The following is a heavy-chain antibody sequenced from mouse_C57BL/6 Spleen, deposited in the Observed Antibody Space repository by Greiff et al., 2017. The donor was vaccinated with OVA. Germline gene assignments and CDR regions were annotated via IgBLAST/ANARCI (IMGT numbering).Heavy chain of an antibody. D-gene: IGHD4-1*01. Sequence: EVMLVESGGGLVKPGGSLKLSCAASGFTFSSYAMSWVRQTPEKRLEWVATISDGGSYTYYPDNVKGRFTISRDNAKNNLYLQMSHLKSEDTAMYYCARDTGTNYWGQGTTLTVSS. V-gene: IGHV5-4*01. J-gene: IGHJ2*01. CDR3: ARDTGTNY. CDR1: GFTFSSYA. CDR2: ISDGGSYT.